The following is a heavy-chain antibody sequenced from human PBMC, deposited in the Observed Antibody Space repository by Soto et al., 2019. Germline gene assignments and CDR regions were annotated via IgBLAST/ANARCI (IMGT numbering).Heavy chain of an antibody. Sequence: SETLSLTCTVSGGSISSSSYYWGWIRQPPGKGLEWIGSIYYSGSTYYNPSLKSRVTISVDTSKNQFSLKLSSVTAADTAVYYCARTRDFWSGYYPLDYWGQGTLVTVSS. V-gene: IGHV4-39*01. CDR1: GGSISSSSYY. D-gene: IGHD3-3*01. CDR2: IYYSGST. CDR3: ARTRDFWSGYYPLDY. J-gene: IGHJ4*02.